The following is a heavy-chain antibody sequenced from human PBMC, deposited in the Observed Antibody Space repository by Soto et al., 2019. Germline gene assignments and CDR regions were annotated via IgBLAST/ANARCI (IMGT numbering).Heavy chain of an antibody. V-gene: IGHV4-61*01. CDR1: GGSVSSGSYY. CDR3: ARDTGFGATTIDY. J-gene: IGHJ4*02. Sequence: SETLSLTCTVFGGSVSSGSYYWSWIRQPPGKGLEWIGYIYYSGSTNYNPSLKSRVTISVDTSKNQFSLKLSSVAAADTAVYYCARDTGFGATTIDYWGQGTLVTVSS. D-gene: IGHD3-10*01. CDR2: IYYSGST.